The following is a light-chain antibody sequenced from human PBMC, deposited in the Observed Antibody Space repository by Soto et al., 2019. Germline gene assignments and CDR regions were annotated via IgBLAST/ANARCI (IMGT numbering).Light chain of an antibody. CDR2: GNS. CDR1: SSNIGAGFD. CDR3: QSYDTSLSGSWV. J-gene: IGLJ3*02. V-gene: IGLV1-40*01. Sequence: QSVLTQPPSVSGAPGQRVTISCTGSSSNIGAGFDLHWYHQIAGTAPKLIIYGNSNRPSGVPDRFSGSMSGTSASLAINGLQAEDEDHYYCQSYDTSLSGSWVFGGGTKVTVL.